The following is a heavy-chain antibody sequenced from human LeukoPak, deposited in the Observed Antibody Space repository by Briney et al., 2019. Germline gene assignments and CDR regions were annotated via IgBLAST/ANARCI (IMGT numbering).Heavy chain of an antibody. D-gene: IGHD4-17*01. J-gene: IGHJ4*02. CDR2: IRSKAYGGTT. CDR1: GFTFGDYA. CDR3: TRSLTTGLREGYYFDY. V-gene: IGHV3-49*04. Sequence: QPGRSLRLSCTASGFTFGDYAMSWVRQAPGKGLEWVGFIRSKAYGGTTEYAASVKGRFTISRDDSKSIAYLQMNSLKTEGTAVYYCTRSLTTGLREGYYFDYWGQGTLVTVSS.